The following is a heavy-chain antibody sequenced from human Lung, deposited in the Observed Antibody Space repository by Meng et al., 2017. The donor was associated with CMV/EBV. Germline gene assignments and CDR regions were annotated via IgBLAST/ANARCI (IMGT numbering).Heavy chain of an antibody. CDR3: AKDDPVFHY. J-gene: IGHJ4*02. CDR1: GFTLSSYG. V-gene: IGHV3-30*02. Sequence: VQLVGAGGGVGQPGGSLRLPCAGSGFTLSSYGMHWGRQAPGKGPEWVAFIRNDESDKYYGDSVKGRFTISRDTSKNTVDLQMNSLRTEDTAVYYCAKDDPVFHYWGQGTLVTVSS. CDR2: IRNDESDK.